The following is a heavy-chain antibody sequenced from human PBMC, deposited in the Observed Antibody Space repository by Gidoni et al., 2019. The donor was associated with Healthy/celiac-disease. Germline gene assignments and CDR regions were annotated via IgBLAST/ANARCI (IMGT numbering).Heavy chain of an antibody. CDR1: GFTFSSYS. D-gene: IGHD2-2*01. J-gene: IGHJ4*02. CDR3: ARSRLQYQLLPYY. CDR2: ISSSSSYI. V-gene: IGHV3-21*01. Sequence: EVQLVESGGGLVKPGGSLRLSCAASGFTFSSYSMNWVRQAPGKGLEWVSSISSSSSYIYYADSVKGRFTISRDNAKNSLYLQMNSLRAEDTAVYYCARSRLQYQLLPYYWGQGTLVTVSS.